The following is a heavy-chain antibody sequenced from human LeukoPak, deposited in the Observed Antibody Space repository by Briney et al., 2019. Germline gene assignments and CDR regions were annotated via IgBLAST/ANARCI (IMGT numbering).Heavy chain of an antibody. CDR3: ARGRGYAPRRHYFDH. D-gene: IGHD2-2*01. J-gene: IGHJ4*02. CDR1: GFTFSTYG. V-gene: IGHV3-30*03. Sequence: PGGSLRLSCVASGFTFSTYGMSWVRQAPGKGLEWVAVISHHGANKFYGDSVKGRFTISRDNSNNMVYLQMNGLRAEDTAVYYCARGRGYAPRRHYFDHWGQGVQVIASS. CDR2: ISHHGANK.